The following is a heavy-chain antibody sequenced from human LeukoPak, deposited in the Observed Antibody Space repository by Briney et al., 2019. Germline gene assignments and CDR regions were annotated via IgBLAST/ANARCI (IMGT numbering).Heavy chain of an antibody. CDR3: ARGGYYDILTGHLDY. D-gene: IGHD3-9*01. J-gene: IGHJ4*02. CDR2: INPNSGGT. Sequence: ASVKVSCKASGYTFTSHGLSWARQAPGQGLEWMGWINPNSGGTNYAQKFQGWVTMTRDTSISTAYMELSRLRSDDTAVYYCARGGYYDILTGHLDYWGQGTLVTVSS. V-gene: IGHV1-2*04. CDR1: GYTFTSHG.